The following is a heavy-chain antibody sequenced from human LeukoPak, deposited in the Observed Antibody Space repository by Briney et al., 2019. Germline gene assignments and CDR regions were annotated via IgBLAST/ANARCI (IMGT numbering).Heavy chain of an antibody. D-gene: IGHD6-6*01. CDR2: ISSDGSST. J-gene: IGHJ5*02. V-gene: IGHV3-74*01. CDR1: GFTFSSYW. Sequence: GGSLRLSCAASGFTFSSYWMHWVRHGPGKGLVWVSRISSDGSSTSYADSVKGRFTISRDNAKNTLYLQMNSLRAEDTAVYYCAKGIKGYSSSSSWGQGTLVTVSS. CDR3: AKGIKGYSSSSS.